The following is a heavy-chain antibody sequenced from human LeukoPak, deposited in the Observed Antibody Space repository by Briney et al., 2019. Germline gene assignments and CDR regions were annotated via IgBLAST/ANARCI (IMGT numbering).Heavy chain of an antibody. Sequence: GGSLRLSCAASGFTFSSYAMSWVRQAPGKGLEWVSAISGSGGSTYYADSVKGRFTISRDNAKNTVFLQMNSLRAEDTAVYYCARGGFQHGFDNWGQGVRVTVSS. V-gene: IGHV3-23*01. CDR1: GFTFSSYA. J-gene: IGHJ4*02. CDR2: ISGSGGST. CDR3: ARGGFQHGFDN. D-gene: IGHD2-2*01.